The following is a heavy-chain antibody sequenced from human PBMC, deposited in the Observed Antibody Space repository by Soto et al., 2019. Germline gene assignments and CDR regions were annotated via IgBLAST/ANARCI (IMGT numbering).Heavy chain of an antibody. V-gene: IGHV1-69*06. J-gene: IGHJ3*01. CDR3: ARGVSNSGAYYTGPSAYDL. D-gene: IGHD3-10*01. CDR2: TVPVFDTS. CDR1: GGTFNGYG. Sequence: QVQLVQSGAVVKKPGSSVEVSCKASGGTFNGYGISWVRQAPGQGLEWMGGTVPVFDTSKYAPRFEGRVTITADKSTSTAYMDLSSVRSEDTAIYFCARGVSNSGAYYTGPSAYDLWGQGTLVIVS.